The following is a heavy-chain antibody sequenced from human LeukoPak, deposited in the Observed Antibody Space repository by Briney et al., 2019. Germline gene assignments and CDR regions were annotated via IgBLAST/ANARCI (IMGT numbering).Heavy chain of an antibody. Sequence: GGSLRLSCAAFGFTFSSYAMSWVRRAPGRGLEWVSAISGSGGSTYYADSVKGRFTISRDNSKNTLYLQMNSLRAEDTAVYYCATQSRNLYYYDSSGYLGYFQHWGQGTLVTVSS. CDR1: GFTFSSYA. D-gene: IGHD3-22*01. J-gene: IGHJ1*01. CDR2: ISGSGGST. CDR3: ATQSRNLYYYDSSGYLGYFQH. V-gene: IGHV3-23*01.